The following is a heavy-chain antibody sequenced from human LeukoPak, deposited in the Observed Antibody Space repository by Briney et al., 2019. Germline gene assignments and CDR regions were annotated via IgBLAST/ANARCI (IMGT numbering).Heavy chain of an antibody. CDR1: GFTFSDLW. D-gene: IGHD2-2*02. CDR3: ATGPYNAFEM. Sequence: PGGSLRLSCAASGFTFSDLWMHWVRQAPGRGLVWVSRVKGDGTSTLYADFVEGRFTISRDYARNTLYLQMNSLRADDTALYYCATGPYNAFEMWGQGTMVTVSS. V-gene: IGHV3-74*01. CDR2: VKGDGTST. J-gene: IGHJ3*02.